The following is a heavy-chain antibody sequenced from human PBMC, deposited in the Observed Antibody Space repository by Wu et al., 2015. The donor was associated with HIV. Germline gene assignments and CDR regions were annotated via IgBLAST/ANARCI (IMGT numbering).Heavy chain of an antibody. Sequence: QVQLVQSGAEVKKPGASVKVSCKASGYTFTSYYMHWVRQAPGQGLEWMGIINPSGGSTSYAQKFQGRVTMTRDTSTSTVYMELSSLRSEDTAVYYCARDIALITMTDSFDYWGQGTLVTVSS. CDR1: GYTFTSYY. V-gene: IGHV1-46*01. J-gene: IGHJ4*02. CDR3: ARDIALITMTDSFDY. CDR2: INPSGGST. D-gene: IGHD3-22*01.